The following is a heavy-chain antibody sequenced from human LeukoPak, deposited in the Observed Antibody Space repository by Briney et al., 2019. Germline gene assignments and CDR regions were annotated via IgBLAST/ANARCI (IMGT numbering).Heavy chain of an antibody. D-gene: IGHD4-11*01. CDR3: AAYSNYAYSFDP. CDR1: GFTFSSYA. J-gene: IGHJ5*02. CDR2: ISASGGST. V-gene: IGHV3-23*01. Sequence: PGGSLRLSCAASGFTFSSYAMSWVRQAPGKGLEWVSGISASGGSTYYADSVKGRFTISRDNAKNSLYLQMNSLTDEDTAVYYCAAYSNYAYSFDPWGQGTLVTVSS.